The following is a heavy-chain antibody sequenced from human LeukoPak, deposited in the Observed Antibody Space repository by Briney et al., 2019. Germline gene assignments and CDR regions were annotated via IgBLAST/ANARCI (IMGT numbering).Heavy chain of an antibody. CDR2: IHTNGNT. V-gene: IGHV4-4*07. CDR3: ARRGISTGWTFDY. CDR1: GGSISNYH. J-gene: IGHJ4*02. D-gene: IGHD6-19*01. Sequence: PSETLSLTCTVSGGSISNYHWSWIRQPAGRGLESIGQIHTNGNTNYNPPLKSRVTMSIDTPENQVSLTIMSVTAAETAIYYCARRGISTGWTFDYWGQGTLVTVSS.